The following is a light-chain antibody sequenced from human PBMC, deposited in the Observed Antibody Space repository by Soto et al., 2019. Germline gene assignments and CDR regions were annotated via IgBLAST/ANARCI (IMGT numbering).Light chain of an antibody. Sequence: EIVLTQSPGTLSLSPGERATLSCRASQSVSSSYLAWYQQKPGQAPRLLIYGASSRATGIPDRFSASGSGTDFTLTIRRLEPEDFAVYYCQQYGSSPRTFGKGTRLEIK. J-gene: IGKJ5*01. CDR1: QSVSSSY. CDR2: GAS. V-gene: IGKV3-20*01. CDR3: QQYGSSPRT.